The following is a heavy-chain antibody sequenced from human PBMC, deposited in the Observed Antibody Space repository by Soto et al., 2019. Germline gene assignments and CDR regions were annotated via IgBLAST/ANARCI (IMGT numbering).Heavy chain of an antibody. V-gene: IGHV1-8*01. D-gene: IGHD3-10*01. CDR1: GYTFTSYD. CDR2: VNPNNGHT. CDR3: VRLFYYGSGSWVE. J-gene: IGHJ4*02. Sequence: QVQLVQSGAEVKKPGASVKVSCKASGYTFTSYDINWVRQATGQGLEWMGWVNPNNGHTGYAQKFQGIVTMTRNTSISTAYIELDSLRSEDTAVYYCVRLFYYGSGSWVEWGQGTLVTVSS.